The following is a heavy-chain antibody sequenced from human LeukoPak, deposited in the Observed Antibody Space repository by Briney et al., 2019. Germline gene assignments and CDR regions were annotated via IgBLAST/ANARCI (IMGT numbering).Heavy chain of an antibody. CDR2: IIPIFGTA. Sequence: SVKVSCKASGGTLSSYAISWARQAPGQGLEWMGGIIPIFGTANYAQKFQGRVTITADESTSTAYMELSSLRSEDTAVYYCARDDRAVTLVGAFDIWGQGTMVTVSS. CDR3: ARDDRAVTLVGAFDI. J-gene: IGHJ3*02. CDR1: GGTLSSYA. V-gene: IGHV1-69*01. D-gene: IGHD4-17*01.